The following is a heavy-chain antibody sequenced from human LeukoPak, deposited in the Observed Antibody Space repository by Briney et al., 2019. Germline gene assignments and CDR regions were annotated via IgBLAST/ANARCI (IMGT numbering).Heavy chain of an antibody. CDR2: IFYSGSN. Sequence: PSETLSLTCSVSGGSISNSFWTWVRQPPGKGLEWLGCIFYSGSNNYHPSLKSRVTISVDTSKNQLSLKVTSVTAADTAVYYCARGARGAGYNFDYWGQGTLVTVSS. J-gene: IGHJ4*02. V-gene: IGHV4-59*01. D-gene: IGHD5-24*01. CDR3: ARGARGAGYNFDY. CDR1: GGSISNSF.